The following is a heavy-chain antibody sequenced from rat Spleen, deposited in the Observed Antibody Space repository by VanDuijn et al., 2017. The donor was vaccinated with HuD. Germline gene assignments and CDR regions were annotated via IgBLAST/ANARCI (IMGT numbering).Heavy chain of an antibody. Sequence: EVQLVESGGGLVQPGRSMKLSCAASGFTFSSYYMAWVRQAPTKGLEWVATISSDGRRNYYRDSVKGRFTISRDNAKSSLYLQMDSLRSEDTATYYCTTGGDFDYWGQGVMVTVSS. CDR3: TTGGDFDY. CDR1: GFTFSSYY. J-gene: IGHJ2*01. D-gene: IGHD4-2*01. V-gene: IGHV5-25*01. CDR2: ISSDGRRN.